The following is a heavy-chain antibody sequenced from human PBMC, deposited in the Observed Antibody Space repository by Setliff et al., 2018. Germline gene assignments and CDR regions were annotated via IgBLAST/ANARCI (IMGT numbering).Heavy chain of an antibody. CDR3: ARVGHSTYYNFWSGPRGYNWFDP. CDR1: GGSISSGSYY. CDR2: IFTNGVT. J-gene: IGHJ5*02. D-gene: IGHD3-3*01. Sequence: SSETLSLTCSVSGGSISSGSYYWSWIRQPAGKGLEWIGQIFTNGVTTYNPSLMSRLTISLDTSKNHFSLKLSSVTAADTAVYYCARVGHSTYYNFWSGPRGYNWFDPWGQGTLVTVSS. V-gene: IGHV4-61*09.